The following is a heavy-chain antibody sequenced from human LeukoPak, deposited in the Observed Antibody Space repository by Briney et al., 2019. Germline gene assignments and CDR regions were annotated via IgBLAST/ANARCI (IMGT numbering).Heavy chain of an antibody. CDR2: ISAQHGQT. Sequence: ASVKVSCKTSGYSENFYGISWVRQVAGQGLEWMGWISAQHGQTEYAPNSQDRVTMTTDTYTNTAYMELRSLRSDDTAVYYCAGSLGYCTSNVCYLKYWGQGTLVTVSS. J-gene: IGHJ4*02. CDR1: GYSENFYG. V-gene: IGHV1-18*01. D-gene: IGHD2-8*01. CDR3: AGSLGYCTSNVCYLKY.